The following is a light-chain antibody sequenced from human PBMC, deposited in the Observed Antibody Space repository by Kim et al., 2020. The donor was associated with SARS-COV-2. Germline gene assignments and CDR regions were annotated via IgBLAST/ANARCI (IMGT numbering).Light chain of an antibody. CDR3: QAWDSSTYV. CDR1: KLGDKY. CDR2: QDS. Sequence: SYELTQPPSVSVSPGQTASITCSGDKLGDKYACWYQQKPGQSPVLVIYQDSKRPSGIPERFSGSNSGTTATLTLSGTQAVDEADYYCQAWDSSTYVFGTGTKVTVL. V-gene: IGLV3-1*01. J-gene: IGLJ1*01.